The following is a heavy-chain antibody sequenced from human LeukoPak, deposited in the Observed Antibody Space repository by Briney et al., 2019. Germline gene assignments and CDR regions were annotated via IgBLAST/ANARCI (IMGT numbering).Heavy chain of an antibody. CDR2: IYYSGST. V-gene: IGHV4-59*01. D-gene: IGHD1-1*01. CDR3: ARTNIIHDKGYYYYMDV. J-gene: IGHJ6*03. CDR1: GGSISSYY. Sequence: PSETLSLTCTVSGGSISSYYWSWIRQPPGKGLEWIGYIYYSGSTNYNPSLKSRVTISVDTSKNQFSLKLSSVTAADTAVYYCARTNIIHDKGYYYYMDVWGKGTTVTVSS.